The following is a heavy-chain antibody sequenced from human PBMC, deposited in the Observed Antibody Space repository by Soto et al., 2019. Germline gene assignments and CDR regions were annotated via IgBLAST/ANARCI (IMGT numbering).Heavy chain of an antibody. Sequence: EVQLLESGGGLVQPGGSLRLSCAASGFTFSSYAMSWVRQAPGKGLEWVSAISGSGGSTYYADSVKGRFTISRDNSKNTLYLKRNTLRAEDTAVYYCAKSSSGGYAPLNWFAPWGQVTLVTVSS. V-gene: IGHV3-23*01. CDR3: AKSSSGGYAPLNWFAP. CDR2: ISGSGGST. D-gene: IGHD6-19*01. J-gene: IGHJ5*02. CDR1: GFTFSSYA.